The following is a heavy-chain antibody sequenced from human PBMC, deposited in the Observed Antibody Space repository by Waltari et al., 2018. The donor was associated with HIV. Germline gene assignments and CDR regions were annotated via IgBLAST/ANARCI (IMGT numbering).Heavy chain of an antibody. Sequence: QVQLVQSGAEVKKPGASVKVSCKTSGYPFTTYAINWVRQAPGQGLEWVGWMNPSRGNKGEDQTGHQRVHLTRDIFLSTAYLELTDLRAGGTAMYYCAGRIRDGSAWEVHWGQGNLVTVAS. V-gene: IGHV1-8*01. CDR1: GYPFTTYA. CDR3: AGRIRDGSAWEVH. D-gene: IGHD3-10*01. J-gene: IGHJ4*02. CDR2: MNPSRGNK.